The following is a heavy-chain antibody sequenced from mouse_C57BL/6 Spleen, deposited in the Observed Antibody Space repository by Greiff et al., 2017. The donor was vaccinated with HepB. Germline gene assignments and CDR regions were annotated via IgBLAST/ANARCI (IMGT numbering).Heavy chain of an antibody. CDR1: GYAFSSYW. CDR2: IYPGDGDT. Sequence: QVQLQQSGAELVKPGASVKISCKASGYAFSSYWMNWVKQRPGKGLEWIGQIYPGDGDTNYNGNFKGKATLTADKSSSTAYMQLSSLTSEDSAVYFCARRSPYDYDGGYFDYWGQGTTLTVSS. V-gene: IGHV1-80*01. D-gene: IGHD2-4*01. CDR3: ARRSPYDYDGGYFDY. J-gene: IGHJ2*01.